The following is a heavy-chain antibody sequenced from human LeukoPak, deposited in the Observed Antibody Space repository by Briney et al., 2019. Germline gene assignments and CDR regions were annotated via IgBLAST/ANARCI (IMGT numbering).Heavy chain of an antibody. J-gene: IGHJ4*02. CDR2: INHSGST. CDR1: GGSFSGYY. CDR3: AREEGYYDSSGPFDY. D-gene: IGHD3-22*01. V-gene: IGHV4-34*01. Sequence: SETLSLTCAVYGGSFSGYYWSWIRQPPGKGLEWIGEINHSGSTNYNPSLKSRVTISVDTSKNQFSLKLSSVTAADTAVYYCAREEGYYDSSGPFDYWGQGTLVTVSS.